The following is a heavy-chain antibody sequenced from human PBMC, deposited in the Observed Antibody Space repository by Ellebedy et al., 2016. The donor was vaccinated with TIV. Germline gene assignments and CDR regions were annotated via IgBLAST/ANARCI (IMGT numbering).Heavy chain of an antibody. CDR1: GYTFTGYY. J-gene: IGHJ4*02. CDR3: ARANYYYGSGSYNY. CDR2: INPNSGGT. D-gene: IGHD3-10*01. V-gene: IGHV1-2*02. Sequence: AASVKVSCKASGYTFTGYYMHWVRQAPGQGLEWMGWINPNSGGTNYAQKFQGRVTMTRDTSISTAYMELSRLRSDDTAVYYCARANYYYGSGSYNYWGQGTLVTVSS.